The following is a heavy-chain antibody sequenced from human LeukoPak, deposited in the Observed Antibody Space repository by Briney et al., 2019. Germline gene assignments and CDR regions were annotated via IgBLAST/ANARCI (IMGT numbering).Heavy chain of an antibody. D-gene: IGHD1-14*01. V-gene: IGHV1-69*13. CDR2: IIPIFGTA. J-gene: IGHJ4*02. CDR1: GGTFSSYA. Sequence: SVEVSCKASGGTFSSYAISWVRQAPGQGLEWVGGIIPIFGTANYAQKFQGRVTITADESTSTAYMELSSLRSEDTAVYYCARGGGTTTADFDYWGQGTLVTVSS. CDR3: ARGGGTTTADFDY.